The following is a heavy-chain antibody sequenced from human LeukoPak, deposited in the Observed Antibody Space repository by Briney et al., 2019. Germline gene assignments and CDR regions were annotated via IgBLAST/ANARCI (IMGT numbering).Heavy chain of an antibody. CDR1: GGTFYNYA. D-gene: IGHD1-26*01. CDR2: ILPIFGTE. J-gene: IGHJ4*02. V-gene: IGHV1-69*13. CDR3: AREGDRSYYGYFDY. Sequence: GASMKVSCKASGGTFYNYAISWVRQAPGQGLEWMGRILPIFGTENYAQKFQGRVTITADESTSTAYMELSSLRSEDTAVYYCAREGDRSYYGYFDYWGQGTLVTVSS.